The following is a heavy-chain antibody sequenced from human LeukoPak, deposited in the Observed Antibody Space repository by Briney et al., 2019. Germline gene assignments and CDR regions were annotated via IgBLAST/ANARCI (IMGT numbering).Heavy chain of an antibody. J-gene: IGHJ3*02. CDR1: GGSISNYF. D-gene: IGHD2-15*01. CDR2: LSASGTT. CDR3: ARGSSGYCSAASCFRPEDAFGI. Sequence: SETLSLTCSVSGGSISNYFWGWLRQPAPKGLEWVGRLSASGTTNYNPSLRSRVTIAVDTSNNQLSLRVSSVTAADTAVYYCARGSSGYCSAASCFRPEDAFGIWGQGTVVTVS. V-gene: IGHV4-4*07.